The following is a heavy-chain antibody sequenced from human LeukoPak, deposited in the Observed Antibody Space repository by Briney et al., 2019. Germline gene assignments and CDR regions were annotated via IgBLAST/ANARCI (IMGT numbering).Heavy chain of an antibody. V-gene: IGHV4-34*01. Sequence: SETLSLTCAVYGGSFSGYYWSWIRQPPGKGLEWIGEINHSGSTNYNPSLKSRVTISVDTSKNQFSLKLSSVTAADTAVYYCARFPSYSSSWSQSGDAFDIWGQGTMVTVSS. J-gene: IGHJ3*02. D-gene: IGHD6-13*01. CDR3: ARFPSYSSSWSQSGDAFDI. CDR1: GGSFSGYY. CDR2: INHSGST.